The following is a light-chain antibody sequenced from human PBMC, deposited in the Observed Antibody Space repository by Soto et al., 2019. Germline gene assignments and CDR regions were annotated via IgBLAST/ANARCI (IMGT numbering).Light chain of an antibody. CDR2: DAS. CDR3: QQYDSYSWT. J-gene: IGKJ1*01. V-gene: IGKV1-5*01. CDR1: QSISSW. Sequence: DIHMTQSPSTLSATLGDRVTITFRASQSISSWLAWYQQKPGKAPKLLIYDASSLESGVPSRFSGSGSGTEFTLTISSLQTDDFASYYCQQYDSYSWTFGQGTKVDI.